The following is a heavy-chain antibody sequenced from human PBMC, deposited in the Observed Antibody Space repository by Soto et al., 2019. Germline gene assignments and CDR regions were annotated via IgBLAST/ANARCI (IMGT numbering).Heavy chain of an antibody. CDR1: GFTVSSNY. J-gene: IGHJ6*02. Sequence: EVQLVESGGGLVQPGGSLRLSCAASGFTVSSNYMSWVRQAPGKGLEWVSVIYSGGSTYYADSVKGRFTISRHNSKNTLYLQMSSLRAEDTAVYYCARSEGPSGWHYYYYGMDVWGQGTTVTVSS. V-gene: IGHV3-53*04. CDR2: IYSGGST. D-gene: IGHD6-19*01. CDR3: ARSEGPSGWHYYYYGMDV.